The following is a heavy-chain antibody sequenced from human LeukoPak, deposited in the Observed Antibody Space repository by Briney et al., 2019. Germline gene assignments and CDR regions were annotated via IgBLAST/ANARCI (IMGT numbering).Heavy chain of an antibody. D-gene: IGHD4-17*01. CDR2: FNPNSGGT. CDR3: ARGDSYGDLDY. CDR1: GYTFTGYY. V-gene: IGHV1-2*02. J-gene: IGHJ4*02. Sequence: ASVKVSCMASGYTFTGYYIHWVRQAPGQGLEWMGWFNPNSGGTNFAQKFQGKVTMTRDTSISTAYMELSRLTSDDTAVYYCARGDSYGDLDYWGQGTLVTVSS.